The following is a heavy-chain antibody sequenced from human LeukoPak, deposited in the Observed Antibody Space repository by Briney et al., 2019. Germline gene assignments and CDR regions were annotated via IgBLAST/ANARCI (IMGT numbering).Heavy chain of an antibody. J-gene: IGHJ6*02. CDR2: IYYSGST. CDR3: ARRIAVAGTNYYGMDV. V-gene: IGHV4-59*08. CDR1: GGSISSYY. Sequence: PSETLSLTCTVSGGSISSYYWSWIRQPPGKGLEWIGYIYYSGSTNYNPSLKSRVTISVDTSKNQFSLKLSSVTAADTAVYYCARRIAVAGTNYYGMDVWGQGTTVTVSS. D-gene: IGHD6-19*01.